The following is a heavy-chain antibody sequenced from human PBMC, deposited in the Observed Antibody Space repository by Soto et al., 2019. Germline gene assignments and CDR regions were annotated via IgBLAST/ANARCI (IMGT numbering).Heavy chain of an antibody. CDR3: AMVDVYVTPSPQDV. Sequence: QVQLVQSGAEVNNPGASVEVSCKASGYTFTRYGIGWARQAPGQGLEWMGWINTYNGNTNYAQNVQGRVTLTTDTSTSTAYMELRSLRSNDTAIYYCAMVDVYVTPSPQDVWGQGTTVIVSS. CDR2: INTYNGNT. J-gene: IGHJ6*02. D-gene: IGHD3-16*01. CDR1: GYTFTRYG. V-gene: IGHV1-18*01.